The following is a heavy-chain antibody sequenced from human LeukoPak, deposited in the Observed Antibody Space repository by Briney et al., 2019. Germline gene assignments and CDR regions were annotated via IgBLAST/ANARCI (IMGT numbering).Heavy chain of an antibody. CDR3: AKTTPSFNWGQFDY. D-gene: IGHD7-27*01. Sequence: GGSLRLSCAASGFTFSSYGMHWVRQAPGKGLEWVAVIWYDGSNKYYADSVKGRFTISRDNSKNTLYLQMNSLRAEDTAVYYCAKTTPSFNWGQFDYWGQGTLVTVSS. V-gene: IGHV3-33*06. J-gene: IGHJ4*02. CDR2: IWYDGSNK. CDR1: GFTFSSYG.